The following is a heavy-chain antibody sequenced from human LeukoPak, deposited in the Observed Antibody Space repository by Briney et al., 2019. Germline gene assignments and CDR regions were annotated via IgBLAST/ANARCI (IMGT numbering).Heavy chain of an antibody. V-gene: IGHV3-23*05. CDR1: GFTFSDYA. CDR2: FKTKYNQV. CDR3: AKDFHASSGYYLDY. D-gene: IGHD3-22*01. J-gene: IGHJ4*02. Sequence: GGSLRLSCVASGFTFSDYAMNWVRQAPGKGLEWVSTFKTKYNQVYYAESVRGRFTISTDSSKNTVYLQMNSLRAEDTAVYYCAKDFHASSGYYLDYWGQGTLVTVSS.